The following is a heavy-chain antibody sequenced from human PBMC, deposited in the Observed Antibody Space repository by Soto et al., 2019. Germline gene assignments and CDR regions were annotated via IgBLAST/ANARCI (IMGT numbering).Heavy chain of an antibody. CDR2: ISAYNGNT. D-gene: IGHD6-19*01. V-gene: IGHV1-18*04. J-gene: IGHJ6*02. CDR3: AGDAAVAGNSYGIDF. Sequence: QVQLVQSGAEVKKPGASVKVSCKASGHTFTSYGISWVRQAPGQGLEWMGWISAYNGNTNYAQSLQGRVTMTTDTSTSTGNMQLRSLRCDDTAVYSCAGDAAVAGNSYGIDFWGQGTTVTVSS. CDR1: GHTFTSYG.